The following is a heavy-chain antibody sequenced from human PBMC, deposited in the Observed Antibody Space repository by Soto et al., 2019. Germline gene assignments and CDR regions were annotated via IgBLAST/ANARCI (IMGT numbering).Heavy chain of an antibody. J-gene: IGHJ3*01. V-gene: IGHV3-23*03. Sequence: GGSLRLSCAASGFTFSSYAMTWVRQAPGKGLEWVSVIYSGDSTYYADSVKGRFTISRDNAKNSLYLQMNSLRAEDTALYYCARDFITSLWGQGTMVTVSS. CDR2: IYSGDST. CDR1: GFTFSSYA. D-gene: IGHD3-16*01. CDR3: ARDFITSL.